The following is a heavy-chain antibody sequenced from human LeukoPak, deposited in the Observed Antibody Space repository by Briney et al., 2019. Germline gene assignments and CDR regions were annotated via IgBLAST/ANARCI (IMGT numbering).Heavy chain of an antibody. CDR2: IYYSGST. Sequence: SETLSLTCTVSGGSISSYYWSWIRQPPGKGLEWIGYIYYSGSTNYNPSLKSRVTISVDTSKNQFSLKLSSVTAADTAVYYCARLFSSYDSSGYYYYWGQGTLVTVSS. V-gene: IGHV4-59*08. J-gene: IGHJ4*02. CDR1: GGSISSYY. D-gene: IGHD3-22*01. CDR3: ARLFSSYDSSGYYYY.